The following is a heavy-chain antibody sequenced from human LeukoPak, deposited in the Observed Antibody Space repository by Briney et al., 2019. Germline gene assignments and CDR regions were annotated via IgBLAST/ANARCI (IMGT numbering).Heavy chain of an antibody. V-gene: IGHV3-30*18. Sequence: QPGGSLRLSCTASGITFSSYAMHWVRQAPGKGLEWVALISYDGSHKDYADSVKGRFTISRDNAKNSVYLQMTSLRAEDTALYYCAKDATAVPGTVYMDVWGKGTTVTISS. J-gene: IGHJ6*03. CDR1: GITFSSYA. D-gene: IGHD6-13*01. CDR3: AKDATAVPGTVYMDV. CDR2: ISYDGSHK.